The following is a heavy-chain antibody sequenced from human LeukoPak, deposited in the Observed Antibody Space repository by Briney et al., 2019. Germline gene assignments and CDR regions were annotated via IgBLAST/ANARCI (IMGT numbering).Heavy chain of an antibody. CDR3: TTGIPGSRRSLDY. Sequence: GGSLRLSCAASGFTFSTYPMHWVRQAPGKGLEYVSSITATGGSTSYTSSVKGRFTISRDNSKNTLYLQMNSLNTEDTAVYYCTTGIPGSRRSLDYWGQGTLVTVSS. V-gene: IGHV3-64*04. CDR1: GFTFSTYP. J-gene: IGHJ4*02. CDR2: ITATGGST. D-gene: IGHD1-14*01.